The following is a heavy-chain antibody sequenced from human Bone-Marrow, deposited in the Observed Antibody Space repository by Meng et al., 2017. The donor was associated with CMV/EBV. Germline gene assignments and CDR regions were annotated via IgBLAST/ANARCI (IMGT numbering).Heavy chain of an antibody. CDR1: GYTFTSYG. Sequence: SVKVSCKASGYTFTSYGISWVRQAPGQGLEWMGRIIPILGIANYAQKFQGRVTITADKSTSTAYMELSSLRSEDTAVYYCARDKQLVLETHRYYGMDVWGQGTTVTFSS. D-gene: IGHD6-6*01. CDR3: ARDKQLVLETHRYYGMDV. V-gene: IGHV1-69*04. J-gene: IGHJ6*02. CDR2: IIPILGIA.